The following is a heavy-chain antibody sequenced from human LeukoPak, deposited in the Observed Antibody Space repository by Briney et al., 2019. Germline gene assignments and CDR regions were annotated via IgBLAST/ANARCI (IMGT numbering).Heavy chain of an antibody. CDR2: IKPEVSEK. CDR1: GFTFSHYW. J-gene: IGHJ3*02. V-gene: IGHV3-7*01. CDR3: AREDMWAFDM. D-gene: IGHD2-15*01. Sequence: GSLRLSCAASGFTFSHYWMSWVRQAPGKGLEWVANIKPEVSEKYYVVSVKGRFTISRDNAKNTLYLQMDSLRAEDTAVYYCAREDMWAFDMWGQGTMVTVPS.